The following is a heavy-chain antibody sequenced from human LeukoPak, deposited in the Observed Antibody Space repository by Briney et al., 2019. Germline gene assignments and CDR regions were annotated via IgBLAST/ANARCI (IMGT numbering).Heavy chain of an antibody. CDR3: ARREYYFDY. V-gene: IGHV4-30-2*01. D-gene: IGHD6-6*01. Sequence: PSETLSLTCTVSGDSVTSGIYYWSWIRQPPGKGLEWIGYISHNGSTYYTPSLKSRVTISVDRSKNQFSLRLSSVTAADTAVYYCARREYYFDYWGQGTLVTVSS. J-gene: IGHJ4*02. CDR1: GDSVTSGIYY. CDR2: ISHNGST.